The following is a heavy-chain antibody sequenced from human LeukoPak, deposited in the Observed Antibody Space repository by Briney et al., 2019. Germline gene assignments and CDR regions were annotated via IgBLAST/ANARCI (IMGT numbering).Heavy chain of an antibody. D-gene: IGHD4-17*01. J-gene: IGHJ4*02. CDR3: ARRKYGDFPFDY. CDR2: IYYSGST. V-gene: IGHV4-61*01. CDR1: SGSVNSGSYY. Sequence: SETLSLTCTVSSGSVNSGSYYWNWIRQPPGKGLEWIGHIYYSGSTNYNSSLKRRVTISVDTSKNQFSLKLNSVTAADTAMYYCARRKYGDFPFDYWGQGILVTVSS.